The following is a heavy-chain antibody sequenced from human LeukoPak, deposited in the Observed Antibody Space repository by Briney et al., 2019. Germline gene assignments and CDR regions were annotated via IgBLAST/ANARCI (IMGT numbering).Heavy chain of an antibody. CDR3: ASFPAIVVVTARVGY. CDR1: GFTFSSYA. J-gene: IGHJ4*02. D-gene: IGHD2-21*02. V-gene: IGHV3-23*01. Sequence: GGSLRLSCAASGFTFSSYAMSWVRQAPGKGLEWVSGISGSGDSTYYADSVKGRFTISRDNSKNTLYLQMNSLRAEDTAVYYCASFPAIVVVTARVGYWGQGTLVTASS. CDR2: ISGSGDST.